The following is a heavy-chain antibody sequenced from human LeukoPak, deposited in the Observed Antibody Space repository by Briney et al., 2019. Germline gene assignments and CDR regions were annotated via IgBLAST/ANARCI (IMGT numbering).Heavy chain of an antibody. CDR2: ISYSSETI. CDR3: AKDRGGGSQLGDAFDV. J-gene: IGHJ4*02. Sequence: GRSLRLSCAASGFSFDEHAMHWVRQAPGKGLEWVSGISYSSETIGYVDSVKGRFTVSRDNRKNSLYLQMNSLRPEDTALYYCAKDRGGGSQLGDAFDVWGQGTLVTVSS. CDR1: GFSFDEHA. V-gene: IGHV3-9*01. D-gene: IGHD2-15*01.